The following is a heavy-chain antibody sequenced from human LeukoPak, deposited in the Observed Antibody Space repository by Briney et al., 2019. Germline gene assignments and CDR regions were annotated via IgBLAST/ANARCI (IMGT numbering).Heavy chain of an antibody. D-gene: IGHD4-17*01. J-gene: IGHJ4*02. CDR2: ISSSSSYI. Sequence: PGGSLRLSCAASGFTFSSYSMNWVRQAPGKGLEWVSSISSSSSYIYYADSVKGRFTISRDNAKNSLYLQMNSLRAEDTAVYYCARGAPSYDDYLNDYWGEGTLVTVSS. CDR3: ARGAPSYDDYLNDY. V-gene: IGHV3-21*01. CDR1: GFTFSSYS.